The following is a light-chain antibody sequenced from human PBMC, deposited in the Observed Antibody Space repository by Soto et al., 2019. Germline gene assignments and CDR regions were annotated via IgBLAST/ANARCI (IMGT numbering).Light chain of an antibody. V-gene: IGLV2-14*03. CDR3: SSYTTSSHVV. CDR1: SSDIGGYNY. J-gene: IGLJ2*01. CDR2: DVT. Sequence: QSALTQPASVSGSPGQSVTSSCTGTSSDIGGYNYVSWYQQHPGKAPKLMIHDVTDRPSGVSNRFSGSKSGNTASLTISGLQAEDEADYYCSSYTTSSHVVFGGGTKLTVL.